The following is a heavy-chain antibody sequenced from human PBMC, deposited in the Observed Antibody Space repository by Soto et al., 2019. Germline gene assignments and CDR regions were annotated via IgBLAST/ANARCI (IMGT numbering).Heavy chain of an antibody. CDR3: AKDQLRVQHY. V-gene: IGHV3-23*01. Sequence: PGGSLRLSCAASGFTFSSYAMSWVRQAPGKGLEWVSAISGSDGSTYYADSVKGRFTISRDNSKNTLYLQMNSLRAEDAAVYYCAKDQLRVQHYWGQGTLVTVSS. D-gene: IGHD2-2*01. CDR2: ISGSDGST. CDR1: GFTFSSYA. J-gene: IGHJ4*02.